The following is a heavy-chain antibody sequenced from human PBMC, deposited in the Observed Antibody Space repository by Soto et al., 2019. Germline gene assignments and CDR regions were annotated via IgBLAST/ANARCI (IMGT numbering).Heavy chain of an antibody. Sequence: GASVKVSCKASGYTFTSYAMHWVRQAPGQRLEWMGWINAGNGNTKYSQKFQGRVTITRDTSASTAYMELSSLRSEDTAVYYCASSEYYYDSSGDLGFQHWGQGTLVTVSS. D-gene: IGHD3-22*01. J-gene: IGHJ1*01. V-gene: IGHV1-3*01. CDR3: ASSEYYYDSSGDLGFQH. CDR2: INAGNGNT. CDR1: GYTFTSYA.